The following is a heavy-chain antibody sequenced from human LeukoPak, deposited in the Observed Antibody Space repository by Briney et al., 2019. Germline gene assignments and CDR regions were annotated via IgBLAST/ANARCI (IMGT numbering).Heavy chain of an antibody. D-gene: IGHD3-3*01. Sequence: PGASLRLSCAASGFTFSAYAMHWVRQAPGKGLEWVSAISGSGGSTYYADSVKGRFTMSRDNSKNTLYLQMNSLRAEVTAVYYCAKDPRPGILGVVIGQWADYCGQGTLVTVSS. V-gene: IGHV3-23*01. J-gene: IGHJ4*02. CDR1: GFTFSAYA. CDR2: ISGSGGST. CDR3: AKDPRPGILGVVIGQWADY.